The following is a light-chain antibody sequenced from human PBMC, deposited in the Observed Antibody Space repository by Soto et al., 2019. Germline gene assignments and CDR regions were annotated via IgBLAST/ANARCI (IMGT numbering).Light chain of an antibody. CDR1: QSVNSN. V-gene: IGKV3-15*01. CDR2: RAS. Sequence: EIVMTQSPATLSVSPGERATLSCRASQSVNSNLAWYQQKPGQAPRLLIYRASTRATGIPVRFSGSVSGTYFSLTISSLQSEDFAVYYCQQYNNLPPLTFGGGTKVEIK. J-gene: IGKJ4*01. CDR3: QQYNNLPPLT.